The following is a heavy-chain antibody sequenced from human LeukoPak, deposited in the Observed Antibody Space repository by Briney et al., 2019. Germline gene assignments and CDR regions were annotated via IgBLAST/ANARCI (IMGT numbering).Heavy chain of an antibody. CDR2: IKQDGSEK. J-gene: IGHJ3*02. D-gene: IGHD6-13*01. CDR3: AREKQLVRGDAFDI. V-gene: IGHV3-7*01. CDR1: GFTFSSYW. Sequence: GGSLRLSCAASGFTFSSYWMSWVRQAPGKGLEWVANIKQDGSEKYYVDSVKGRFTISRDNAKNSLHLQMNSLRAEDTAVYYCAREKQLVRGDAFDIWGQGTMVTVSS.